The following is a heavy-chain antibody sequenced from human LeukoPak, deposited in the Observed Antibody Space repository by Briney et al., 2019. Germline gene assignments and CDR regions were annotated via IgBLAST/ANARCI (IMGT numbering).Heavy chain of an antibody. D-gene: IGHD2-2*01. V-gene: IGHV4-38-2*01. CDR1: GYSISSGYY. Sequence: SETLSLTCAVSGYSISSGYYWGWVRQPPGKGLEWIGTIYHTESTHYNPSLKSRVTISVETSKNQFSLKMSSVTAADTAVYYCARHPPQYCSGTSCYDYWGQGTLVTVSS. CDR3: ARHPPQYCSGTSCYDY. J-gene: IGHJ4*02. CDR2: IYHTEST.